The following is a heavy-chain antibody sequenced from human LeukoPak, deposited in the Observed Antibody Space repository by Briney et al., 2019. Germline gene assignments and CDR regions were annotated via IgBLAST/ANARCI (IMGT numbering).Heavy chain of an antibody. D-gene: IGHD3-22*01. CDR2: IYTSGST. CDR1: GGSISSSSYY. Sequence: SETLSLTCTVSGGSISSSSYYWGWIRQPAGKGLEWIGRIYTSGSTNYNPSLKSRVTISLDTSKNQFSLKLSSVTAADTAVYYCARDPWFYYGSSGYFQAWGQGTLVTVSS. CDR3: ARDPWFYYGSSGYFQA. V-gene: IGHV4-61*02. J-gene: IGHJ4*02.